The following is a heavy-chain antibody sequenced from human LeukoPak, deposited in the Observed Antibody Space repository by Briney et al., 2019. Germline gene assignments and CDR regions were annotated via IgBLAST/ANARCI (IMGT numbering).Heavy chain of an antibody. J-gene: IGHJ4*02. CDR1: GYTFTGYY. CDR3: ARWANNLYYGCWSCYYPYFDY. V-gene: IGHV1-2*02. Sequence: GASVKLSCKAAGYTFTGYYIHWVREAPGQGLGWMGWINTNSGGTNYAQKYPGRVTMTRATSISTASMELCRLRSDDTAVSFCARWANNLYYGCWSCYYPYFDYWGQGTLVTVSS. D-gene: IGHD3-3*01. CDR2: INTNSGGT.